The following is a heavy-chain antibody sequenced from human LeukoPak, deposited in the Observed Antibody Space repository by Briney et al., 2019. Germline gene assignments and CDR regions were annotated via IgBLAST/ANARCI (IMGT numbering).Heavy chain of an antibody. CDR3: ARGYSGSYLIDY. CDR1: GGSISSGGYY. V-gene: IGHV4-31*03. D-gene: IGHD1-26*01. Sequence: SETLSLTCTVSGGSISSGGYYWSWIRQHPGEGLEWIGYIYYSGSTYYNPSLKSRVTISVDTSKNQFSLKLSSVTAADTAVYYCARGYSGSYLIDYWGQGTLATVSS. J-gene: IGHJ4*02. CDR2: IYYSGST.